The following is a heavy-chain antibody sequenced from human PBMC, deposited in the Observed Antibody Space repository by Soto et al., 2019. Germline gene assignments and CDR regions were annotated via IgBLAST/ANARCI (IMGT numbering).Heavy chain of an antibody. J-gene: IGHJ4*02. Sequence: QVQLVESGGGLVKPGGSLRLSCAASGFTLSDYYMSWIRQAPGKGLEWVSYISSGRSSTNYADSVKGRFTISRDSAKNSLDLQMNSLRAEDTAVYYCARVAPPQDYWGQGTMVTVSS. V-gene: IGHV3-11*05. CDR3: ARVAPPQDY. CDR1: GFTLSDYY. CDR2: ISSGRSST.